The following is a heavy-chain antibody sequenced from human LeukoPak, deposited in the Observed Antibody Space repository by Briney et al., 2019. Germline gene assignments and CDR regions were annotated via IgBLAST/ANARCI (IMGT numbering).Heavy chain of an antibody. CDR2: ITPIFGTA. Sequence: GASVKVSCKASGGTFSSYAISWVRQAPGQGLEWMGGITPIFGTANYAQKFQGRVTITADESTSTAYMELSSLRSEDTAVYYCARVGVPGIAVAGTLDYWGQGTLVTVSS. J-gene: IGHJ4*02. V-gene: IGHV1-69*01. CDR3: ARVGVPGIAVAGTLDY. D-gene: IGHD6-19*01. CDR1: GGTFSSYA.